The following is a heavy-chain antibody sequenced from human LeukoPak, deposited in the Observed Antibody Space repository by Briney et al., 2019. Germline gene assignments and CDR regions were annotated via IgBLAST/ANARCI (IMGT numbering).Heavy chain of an antibody. Sequence: SETLSLTCTVSGGSISSYYWSWIRQPPGKGLEWIGNIYYSGGTNYNPSLKSRVTLSVDTSKNQFSLKLSSVTAADTAVYYCAREGDYVWGSYRFWYFDYWGQGTLVTVSS. CDR1: GGSISSYY. J-gene: IGHJ4*02. CDR3: AREGDYVWGSYRFWYFDY. D-gene: IGHD3-16*02. CDR2: IYYSGGT. V-gene: IGHV4-59*12.